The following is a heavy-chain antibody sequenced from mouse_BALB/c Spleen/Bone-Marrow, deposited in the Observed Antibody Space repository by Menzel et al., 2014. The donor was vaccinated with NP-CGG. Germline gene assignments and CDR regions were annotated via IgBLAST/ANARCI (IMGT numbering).Heavy chain of an antibody. CDR1: GYTFTSYY. V-gene: IGHV1S56*01. CDR2: FYPGDGSV. CDR3: ARWRYPYAMDY. D-gene: IGHD5-1-1*01. Sequence: QVQLKQSGPELVKPGASVKMSCKASGYTFTSYYIHWVKQRPGQGLEWIGWFYPGDGSVKYNEKFKDKTTLTADKSSSTAYMLLSSLTSEDSAIYFCARWRYPYAMDYWGQGTSVTVSS. J-gene: IGHJ4*01.